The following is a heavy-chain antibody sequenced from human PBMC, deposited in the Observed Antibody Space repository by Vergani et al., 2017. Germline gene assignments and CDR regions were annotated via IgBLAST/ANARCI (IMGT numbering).Heavy chain of an antibody. CDR2: IYYSGST. Sequence: QVQLQESGPGLVKPSETLSLTCTVSGGSISSSSYYWGWIRQPPGKGLEWIGSIYYSGSTYYNPSLKSRVTISVDTSKNQFSLKLSSVTAADTAVYYCAREEYYYGSGRGWTHDYWGQGTLVTVSS. CDR1: GGSISSSSYY. D-gene: IGHD3-10*01. V-gene: IGHV4-39*02. J-gene: IGHJ4*02. CDR3: AREEYYYGSGRGWTHDY.